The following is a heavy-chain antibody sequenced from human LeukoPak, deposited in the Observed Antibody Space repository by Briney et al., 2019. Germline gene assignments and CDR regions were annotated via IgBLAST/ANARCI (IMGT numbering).Heavy chain of an antibody. Sequence: PGESLRLSCAASGFTFSAFTTDWVRQAPGKGLEWVSSISYNSRYIFYADSVKGRFTISRDNAKNSLYLHMNSLRAEDTAVYYCARDADGDTGVVDHWGQGTLVTVSS. D-gene: IGHD4-17*01. J-gene: IGHJ4*02. CDR1: GFTFSAFT. CDR3: ARDADGDTGVVDH. V-gene: IGHV3-21*01. CDR2: ISYNSRYI.